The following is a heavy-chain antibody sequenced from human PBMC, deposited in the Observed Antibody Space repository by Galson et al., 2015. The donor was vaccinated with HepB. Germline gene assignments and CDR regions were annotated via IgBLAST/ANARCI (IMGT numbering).Heavy chain of an antibody. CDR3: ARSRIIFSHYDILTGYPYYFDY. J-gene: IGHJ4*02. CDR2: IKQDGSDK. CDR1: GFTFSGAW. D-gene: IGHD3-9*01. Sequence: SLRLSCAVSGFTFSGAWMSWVRQAPGKGLEWVATIKQDGSDKCYVDSVKGRFTISRDNAKNSLFLQMISLRAEDTAVYYCARSRIIFSHYDILTGYPYYFDYWGQGTLVTGSA. V-gene: IGHV3-7*03.